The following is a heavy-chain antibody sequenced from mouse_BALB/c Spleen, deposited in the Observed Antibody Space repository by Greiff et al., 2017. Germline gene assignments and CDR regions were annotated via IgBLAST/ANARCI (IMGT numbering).Heavy chain of an antibody. J-gene: IGHJ4*01. Sequence: EVQGVESGGGLVQPGGSLKLSCAASGFTFSSYTMSWVRQTPEKRLEWVAYISNGGGSTYYPDTVKGRFTISRDNAKNTLYLQMSSLKSEDTAMYYCARQRYYGYDGTPNYYAMDYWGQGTSVTVSS. CDR1: GFTFSSYT. CDR3: ARQRYYGYDGTPNYYAMDY. D-gene: IGHD2-2*01. V-gene: IGHV5-12-2*01. CDR2: ISNGGGST.